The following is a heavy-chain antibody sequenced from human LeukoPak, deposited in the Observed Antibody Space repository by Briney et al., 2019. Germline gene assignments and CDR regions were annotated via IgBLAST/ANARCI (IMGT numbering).Heavy chain of an antibody. CDR2: IYYSGTT. CDR1: GGSMRSYY. D-gene: IGHD6-19*01. CDR3: ARGRGIAVAPGWFDP. V-gene: IGHV4-59*01. Sequence: SETLSLTCTVSGGSMRSYYWSWIRQPPGKGLEWIGYIYYSGTTNYNPSLRSRVTISVDTSKNQFSLKLSSLTAADTAVYYCARGRGIAVAPGWFDPWGQGTLVTVSS. J-gene: IGHJ5*02.